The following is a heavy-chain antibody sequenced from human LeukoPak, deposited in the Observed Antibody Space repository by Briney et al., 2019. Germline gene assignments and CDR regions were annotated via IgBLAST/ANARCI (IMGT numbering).Heavy chain of an antibody. V-gene: IGHV3-30*18. CDR3: AKDDYYDTSGYRD. J-gene: IGHJ4*02. CDR1: GFTFVSYN. CDR2: ISYDVGKK. D-gene: IGHD3-22*01. Sequence: PGGSLRLSCAASGFTFVSYNMNWVRQAPGKGLEWVAVISYDVGKKYYADSVKGRFTISRDNSKNTLYLQMNSLRAEDTAVYYCAKDDYYDTSGYRDWGQGTLVTVSS.